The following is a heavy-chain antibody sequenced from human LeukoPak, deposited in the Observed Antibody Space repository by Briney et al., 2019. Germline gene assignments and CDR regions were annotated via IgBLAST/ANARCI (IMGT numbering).Heavy chain of an antibody. CDR2: INPSGGST. J-gene: IGHJ4*02. Sequence: ASVKVSCKASGYTFTSSYMHWVRQAAGQGLEWMGIINPSGGSTTYAQKFQGRVTMTRDTSTSTVYMELSSLRSEDTAVYYCARRVGKMGNFDYWGQGTLVTVSS. V-gene: IGHV1-46*01. CDR3: ARRVGKMGNFDY. CDR1: GYTFTSSY. D-gene: IGHD5-24*01.